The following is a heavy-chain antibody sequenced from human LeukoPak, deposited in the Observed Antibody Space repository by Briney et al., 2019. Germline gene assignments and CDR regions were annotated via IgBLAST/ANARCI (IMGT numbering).Heavy chain of an antibody. CDR1: GYTFTSYG. Sequence: ASVKVSCKASGYTFTSYGISWVRQAPGQGLEWMGWISAYNGNTNYAQKLQGRVTMATDTSTSTAYMELSSLRSEDTAVYYCAREPYCSSTSCPASNWFDPWGQGTLVTVSS. CDR3: AREPYCSSTSCPASNWFDP. V-gene: IGHV1-18*04. J-gene: IGHJ5*02. D-gene: IGHD2-2*01. CDR2: ISAYNGNT.